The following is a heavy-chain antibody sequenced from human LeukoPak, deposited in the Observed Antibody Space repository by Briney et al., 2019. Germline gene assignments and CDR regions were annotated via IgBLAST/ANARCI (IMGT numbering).Heavy chain of an antibody. J-gene: IGHJ4*02. D-gene: IGHD6-13*01. CDR2: IYTSGST. CDR3: ARGDSSSWHHYFDY. Sequence: SETPSLTCTVSGGSISSYYWSWIRQPAGKGLEWIGRIYTSGSTNYNPSLKSRVTMSVDTSKNQFSLKLSSVTAADTAVYYCARGDSSSWHHYFDYWGQGTLVTVSS. V-gene: IGHV4-4*07. CDR1: GGSISSYY.